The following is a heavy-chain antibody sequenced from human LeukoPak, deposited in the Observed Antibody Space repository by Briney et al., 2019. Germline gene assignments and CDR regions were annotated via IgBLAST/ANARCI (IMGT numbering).Heavy chain of an antibody. CDR1: GGSISSYY. V-gene: IGHV4-39*07. Sequence: PSETLSLTCTVSGGSISSYYWGWIRQPPGKGLEWIGSIYYSGSTYYNPSLKSRVTISVDTSKNQFSLKLSSVTAADTAVYYCARDHRYYYAPDAFDIWGQGTMVTVSS. CDR2: IYYSGST. J-gene: IGHJ3*02. CDR3: ARDHRYYYAPDAFDI. D-gene: IGHD3-10*01.